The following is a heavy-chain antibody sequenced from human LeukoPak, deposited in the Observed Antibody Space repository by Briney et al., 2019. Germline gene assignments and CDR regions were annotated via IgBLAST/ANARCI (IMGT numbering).Heavy chain of an antibody. D-gene: IGHD2-2*01. CDR2: IYYSGST. V-gene: IGHV4-59*01. CDR3: ARDLRGSCSSTSCPLVRWFDP. J-gene: IGHJ5*02. CDR1: GGSLIGYY. Sequence: SETLSLTCAVSGGSLIGYYGTWIRQPPGKGLEWIGYIYYSGSTNYNPSLKSRVTISVDTSKNQFSLKLSSVTAADTAVYYCARDLRGSCSSTSCPLVRWFDPWGQGTLVTVSS.